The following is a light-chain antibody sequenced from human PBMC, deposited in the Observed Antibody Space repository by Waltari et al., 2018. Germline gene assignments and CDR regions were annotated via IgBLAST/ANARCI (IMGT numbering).Light chain of an antibody. J-gene: IGLJ2*01. CDR1: SLRSYY. CDR3: HSRDASGVGGS. Sequence: SSELTQDPAVSVAMGQTVRTTCQGDSLRSYYASWYQQRPGQAPILVMYDKNNRPSGVPDRFSGSSSHNTASLTITGAQAEDEASYYCHSRDASGVGGSFGGGTKLTVL. V-gene: IGLV3-19*01. CDR2: DKN.